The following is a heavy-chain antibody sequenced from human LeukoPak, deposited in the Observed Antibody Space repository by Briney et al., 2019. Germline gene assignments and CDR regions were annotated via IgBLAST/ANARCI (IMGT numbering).Heavy chain of an antibody. CDR2: IYHSGST. V-gene: IGHV4-38-2*02. Sequence: SETLSLTCTVSGYSISSGYYWVWIRQPPGKGLEWIGSIYHSGSTYYNPSLKSRLTISVDTSKNQFSLKLSSVTAADMAAYYCARGSSYFGMDVWGQGTTVTVSS. CDR1: GYSISSGYY. CDR3: ARGSSYFGMDV. J-gene: IGHJ6*02.